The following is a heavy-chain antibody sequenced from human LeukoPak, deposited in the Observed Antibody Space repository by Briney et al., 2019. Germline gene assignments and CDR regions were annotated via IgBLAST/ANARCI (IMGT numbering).Heavy chain of an antibody. CDR1: GGSISSYY. Sequence: SETLSLTCTVSGGSISSYYWSRIRQPPGKGLEWIGSIYHSGSTYYNPSLKSRVTISVDTSKNQFSLKLSSVTAADTAVYYCARQIAADAFDIWGQGTMVTVSS. J-gene: IGHJ3*02. CDR2: IYHSGST. D-gene: IGHD6-13*01. CDR3: ARQIAADAFDI. V-gene: IGHV4-59*08.